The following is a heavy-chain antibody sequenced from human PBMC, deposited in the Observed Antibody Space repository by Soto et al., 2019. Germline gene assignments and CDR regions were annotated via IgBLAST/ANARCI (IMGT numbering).Heavy chain of an antibody. J-gene: IGHJ4*02. CDR1: GYSFSTYS. Sequence: LGESLKISCKGSGYSFSTYSIGWVRQMPGKGLEWMGNIHSGDSNARYSPSFQGQVTISVDKSISTAYLQWSSLKASDTALYYCHTRRSSHRFDYWGQGSLVTVSS. D-gene: IGHD6-13*01. V-gene: IGHV5-51*01. CDR3: HTRRSSHRFDY. CDR2: IHSGDSNA.